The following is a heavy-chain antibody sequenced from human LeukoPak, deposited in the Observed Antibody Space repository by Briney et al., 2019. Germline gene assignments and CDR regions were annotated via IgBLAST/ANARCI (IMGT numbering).Heavy chain of an antibody. V-gene: IGHV3-21*01. CDR1: GFTLSSYS. Sequence: PGGSLRLSCAASGFTLSSYSMNWVRQAPGKGLEWVSSISSSSSYIYYADSVKGRFTISRDNAKNSLYLQMNSLRAEDTAVYYCARDGVTMIVVVPLDYWGQGTLVTVSS. CDR3: ARDGVTMIVVVPLDY. D-gene: IGHD3-22*01. CDR2: ISSSSSYI. J-gene: IGHJ4*02.